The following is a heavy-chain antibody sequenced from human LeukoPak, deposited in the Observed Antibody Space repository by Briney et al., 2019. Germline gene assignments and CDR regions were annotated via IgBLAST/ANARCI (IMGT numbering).Heavy chain of an antibody. CDR3: TREGDFDY. V-gene: IGHV3-30*02. CDR1: GFTFSSYG. Sequence: GGSLRLSCAASGFTFSSYGMHWVRQAPGKGLEWVAFIRRDDSDKYYADSVKGRFTISRDNSKKTLYLQMNSLRLEDTAVYYCTREGDFDYWGQGTLVTVSS. CDR2: IRRDDSDK. J-gene: IGHJ4*02. D-gene: IGHD1-26*01.